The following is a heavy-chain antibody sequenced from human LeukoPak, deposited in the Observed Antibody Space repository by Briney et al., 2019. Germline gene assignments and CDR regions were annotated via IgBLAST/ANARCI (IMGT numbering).Heavy chain of an antibody. V-gene: IGHV1-8*01. CDR3: ARDQGSGWFGY. D-gene: IGHD3-3*01. J-gene: IGHJ5*01. Sequence: ASVKVSCKASGYTFTSYDINWVRQATGQGLEWMGWMNPNSGNTGYAQKFQGRVTITTDESTSTAYMELSSLRSEDTAVYYCARDQGSGWFGYWGQGTLVTVSS. CDR1: GYTFTSYD. CDR2: MNPNSGNT.